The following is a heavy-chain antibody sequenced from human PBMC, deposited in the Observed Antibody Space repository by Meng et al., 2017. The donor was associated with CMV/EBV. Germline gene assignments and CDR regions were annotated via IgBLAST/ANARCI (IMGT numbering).Heavy chain of an antibody. CDR1: GYTFTSYD. J-gene: IGHJ3*02. CDR3: ARVRGQLPESDAFDI. V-gene: IGHV1-8*03. D-gene: IGHD2-2*01. Sequence: ASVKVSCKASGYTFTSYDINWVRQATGQGLEWMGWMNPNSGNTGYAQKFQGRVTITRNTSISTAYMKLSSLRSEDTAVYYCARVRGQLPESDAFDIWGQGTMVTVSS. CDR2: MNPNSGNT.